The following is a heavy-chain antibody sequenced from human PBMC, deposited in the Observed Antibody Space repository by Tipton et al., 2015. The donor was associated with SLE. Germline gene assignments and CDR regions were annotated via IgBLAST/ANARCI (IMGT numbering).Heavy chain of an antibody. CDR2: IYYSGST. J-gene: IGHJ6*03. CDR1: GGSISSCY. V-gene: IGHV4-59*01. D-gene: IGHD6-13*01. Sequence: LRLSCTVSGGSISSCYWSWIRQPPGKGLEWIGYIYYSGSTNYNPSLKSRVTTSVDTSKNQFSLKLSSVTAADTAVYYCARSQQLSYMDVWGKGTTVTVSS. CDR3: ARSQQLSYMDV.